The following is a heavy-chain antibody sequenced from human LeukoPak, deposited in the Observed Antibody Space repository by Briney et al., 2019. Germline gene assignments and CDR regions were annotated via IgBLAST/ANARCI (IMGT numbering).Heavy chain of an antibody. J-gene: IGHJ1*01. V-gene: IGHV3-33*01. CDR2: IWYDGSNK. CDR3: AREGIAVADLGYFQH. D-gene: IGHD6-19*01. CDR1: GFTFSSYG. Sequence: GGSLRLSCAASGFTFSSYGMHWVRQAPGKGLEWVAVIWYDGSNKYYADSVKGRFTISRDNSKNTLYLQMNSLRAEDTAVYYCAREGIAVADLGYFQHWGQGTLVTVSS.